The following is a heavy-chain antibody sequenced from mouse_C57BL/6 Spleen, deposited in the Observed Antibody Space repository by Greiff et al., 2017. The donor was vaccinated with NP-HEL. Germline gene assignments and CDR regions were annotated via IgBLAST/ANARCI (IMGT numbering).Heavy chain of an antibody. D-gene: IGHD1-1*01. CDR2: IWSGGST. CDR1: GFSLTSYG. V-gene: IGHV2-2*01. CDR3: ARNWDGSSYWAMDY. J-gene: IGHJ4*01. Sequence: VQLVESGPGLVQPSQSLSITCTVSGFSLTSYGVHWVRQSPGKGLEWLGVIWSGGSTDYNAAFISRLSISKDNSKSQVFFKMNSLQADDTAIYYCARNWDGSSYWAMDYWGQGTSVTVSS.